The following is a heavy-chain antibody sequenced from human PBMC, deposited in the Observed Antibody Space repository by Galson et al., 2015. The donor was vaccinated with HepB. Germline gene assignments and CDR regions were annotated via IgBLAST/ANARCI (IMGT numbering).Heavy chain of an antibody. V-gene: IGHV3-30*02. CDR2: IRYDGSNK. Sequence: SLRLSCAASGFTFSSYAMRWVRQAPGKGLEWVAFIRYDGSNKYYADSVQGRFTITRDNSKNTLYMQMNSLRAEDTAVYYCAKDGAGAANYYYCGMDVWGQGTTVTVSS. CDR3: AKDGAGAANYYYCGMDV. D-gene: IGHD6-19*01. J-gene: IGHJ6*02. CDR1: GFTFSSYA.